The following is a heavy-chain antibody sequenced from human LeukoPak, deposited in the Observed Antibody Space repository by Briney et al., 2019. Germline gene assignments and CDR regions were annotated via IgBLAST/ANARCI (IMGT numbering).Heavy chain of an antibody. V-gene: IGHV1-2*02. Sequence: ASVKVSCKASGYTFTGYYMHWVQQAPGKGLEWMGWINPHSGAPNYAQKFQGSVTMTRDTSISTAYMELSRLRSDDTAVYYCARDKGDMIVVGGAGDYWGQGTLVTVSS. CDR2: INPHSGAP. CDR1: GYTFTGYY. CDR3: ARDKGDMIVVGGAGDY. D-gene: IGHD3-22*01. J-gene: IGHJ4*02.